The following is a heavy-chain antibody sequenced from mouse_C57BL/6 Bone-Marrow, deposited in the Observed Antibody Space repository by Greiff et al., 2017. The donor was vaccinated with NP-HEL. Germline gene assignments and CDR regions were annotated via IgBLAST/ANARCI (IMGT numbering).Heavy chain of an antibody. CDR1: GYTFPSYG. V-gene: IGHV1-81*01. J-gene: IGHJ4*01. Sequence: VQLQPSGAALARPGASVTLSCKASGYTFPSYGISWVKQRTGQGLEWIGEIYPRSGNTYYNEKFKGKATLTADKSSSTAYMELRSLTSEDSAVYFCAPLLRWYAMDYWGQGTSVTVSS. CDR3: APLLRWYAMDY. CDR2: IYPRSGNT. D-gene: IGHD1-1*01.